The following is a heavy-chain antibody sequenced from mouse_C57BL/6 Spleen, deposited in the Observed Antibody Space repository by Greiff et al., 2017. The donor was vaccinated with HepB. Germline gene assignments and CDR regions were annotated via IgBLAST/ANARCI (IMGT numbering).Heavy chain of an antibody. J-gene: IGHJ2*01. Sequence: VQLQQPGAELVKPGASVKLSCKASGYTFTSYWMHWVKQRPGQGLEWIGMIHPNSGSTNYNEKFKSKATLTVDKSSSTAYMQLSSLTSEDSAVYYCAKEGDGYYDFDYWGQGTTLTVSS. D-gene: IGHD2-3*01. CDR2: IHPNSGST. CDR1: GYTFTSYW. V-gene: IGHV1-64*01. CDR3: AKEGDGYYDFDY.